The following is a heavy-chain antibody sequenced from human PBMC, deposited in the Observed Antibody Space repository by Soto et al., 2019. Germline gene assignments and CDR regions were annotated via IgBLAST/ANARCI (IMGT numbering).Heavy chain of an antibody. J-gene: IGHJ6*02. V-gene: IGHV4-34*01. D-gene: IGHD2-15*01. CDR3: AGTGFYYYYYGMDV. Sequence: SETLSLTCAVYGGSFSGYYWSWIRQPPGKGLEWIGEINHSGSTNYNPSLKSRVTISVDTSKNQFSLKLSSVTAADTAVYYCAGTGFYYYYYGMDVWGQGTTVTVSS. CDR1: GGSFSGYY. CDR2: INHSGST.